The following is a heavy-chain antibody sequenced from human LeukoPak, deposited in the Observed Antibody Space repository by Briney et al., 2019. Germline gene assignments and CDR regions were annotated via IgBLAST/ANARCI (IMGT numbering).Heavy chain of an antibody. CDR1: GITAYS. Sequence: PGGSLRLSCAASGITAYSMYWVRQARGKGLEWVCSISSSNYIYCADSVKGRFTISRDNAKNSLFLQVSSLRAEDAAVYYCARGTMFPYYFDYWGQGTLVTVSS. V-gene: IGHV3-21*01. CDR2: ISSSNYI. J-gene: IGHJ4*02. CDR3: ARGTMFPYYFDY. D-gene: IGHD3-10*02.